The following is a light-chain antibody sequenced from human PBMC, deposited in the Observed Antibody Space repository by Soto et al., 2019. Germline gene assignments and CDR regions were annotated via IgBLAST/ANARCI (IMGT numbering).Light chain of an antibody. CDR3: SSYAGSDNLV. V-gene: IGLV2-8*01. CDR1: SSDVGGYNS. Sequence: QSALTQPPSASGSPGQSVTISCTGTSSDVGGYNSVSWYQQHPGKAPNLMIYEVSKRPSGVPDRFSGSKSGNTASLTVSALQAEDEADYYCSSYAGSDNLVFGGGTQLTVL. J-gene: IGLJ2*01. CDR2: EVS.